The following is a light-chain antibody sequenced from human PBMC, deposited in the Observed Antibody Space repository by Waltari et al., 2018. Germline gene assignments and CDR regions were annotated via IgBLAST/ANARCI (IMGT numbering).Light chain of an antibody. CDR1: NIGGKN. CDR2: RDI. CDR3: QAWDTFTHVV. J-gene: IGLJ2*01. Sequence: SYEVTQPLSVSVALGQTARITCEGNNIGGKNVHLYQQKAGQAPVQVIYRDINRPSGIPERFSGSNSGNTATLTISRAQAEDEAEYFCQAWDTFTHVVFGGGTKLTVL. V-gene: IGLV3-9*01.